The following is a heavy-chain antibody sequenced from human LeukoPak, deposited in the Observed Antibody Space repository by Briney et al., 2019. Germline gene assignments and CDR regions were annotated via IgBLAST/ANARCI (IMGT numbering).Heavy chain of an antibody. J-gene: IGHJ3*02. CDR3: ARSGMGSSGYYYVSAFDI. D-gene: IGHD3-22*01. CDR2: ISSSGSTI. CDR1: GFTFSSYE. V-gene: IGHV3-48*03. Sequence: GGSLRLSCAASGFTFSSYEMNWVRQAPGKGLEWVSYISSSGSTIYYADSVKGRFTISRDNAKNPLYLQMNSLRAEDTAVYYCARSGMGSSGYYYVSAFDIWGQGTMVTVSS.